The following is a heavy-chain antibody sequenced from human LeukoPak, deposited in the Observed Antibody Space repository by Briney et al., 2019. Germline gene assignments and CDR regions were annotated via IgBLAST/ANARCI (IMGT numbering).Heavy chain of an antibody. D-gene: IGHD6-19*01. CDR1: GYSFTSYW. Sequence: PGESLKISCIGGGYSFTSYWIGWVRQMPGKGLEWMGIIYPGDSDTRYSPSFQGQVTISADKSISTAYLRWSSLKASDTAMYYCARDYSSGWYGRFDPWGQGTLVTVSS. CDR3: ARDYSSGWYGRFDP. J-gene: IGHJ5*02. CDR2: IYPGDSDT. V-gene: IGHV5-51*01.